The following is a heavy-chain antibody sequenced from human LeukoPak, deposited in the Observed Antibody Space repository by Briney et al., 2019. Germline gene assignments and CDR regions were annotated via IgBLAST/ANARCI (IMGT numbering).Heavy chain of an antibody. Sequence: GGSLRLSCAASGFTFSNYAMSWVRQAPGKGLEWVSAISGSGDNTYYADSVKGRFTVSRDNSKNTLYVQMKSLRAEDTAVYYCARRTRGTSGGYFDYWGQGTLVAVYS. D-gene: IGHD4-17*01. V-gene: IGHV3-23*01. CDR1: GFTFSNYA. CDR2: ISGSGDNT. CDR3: ARRTRGTSGGYFDY. J-gene: IGHJ4*02.